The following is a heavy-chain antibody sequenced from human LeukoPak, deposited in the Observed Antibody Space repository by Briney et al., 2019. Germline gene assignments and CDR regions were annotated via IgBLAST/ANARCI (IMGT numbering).Heavy chain of an antibody. Sequence: HSQTLSLTCAISGDSVFSNSAAWNWITQSPSRGPEWLGRTYYRSKWYNDYAISVKSRITISPDASKNQFSLQLNSVTPEDTAVYYCARAGGDSWYFDYWGQGALVTVSS. CDR3: ARAGGDSWYFDY. J-gene: IGHJ4*02. D-gene: IGHD2-21*02. CDR1: GDSVFSNSAA. CDR2: TYYRSKWYN. V-gene: IGHV6-1*01.